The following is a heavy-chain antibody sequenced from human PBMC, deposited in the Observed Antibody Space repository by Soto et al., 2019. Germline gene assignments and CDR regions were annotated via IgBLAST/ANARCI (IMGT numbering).Heavy chain of an antibody. Sequence: GGSLRLSCAASGFTFSNYAMSWVRQAPGKGLEWVGRIKSKTDGGTTDYAAPVKGRFTISRDDSKNTLYLQMNSLKTEDTAVYYCTTGIVGATEDSDAFDIWGQGTMVTVSS. V-gene: IGHV3-15*01. CDR3: TTGIVGATEDSDAFDI. D-gene: IGHD1-26*01. J-gene: IGHJ3*02. CDR1: GFTFSNYA. CDR2: IKSKTDGGTT.